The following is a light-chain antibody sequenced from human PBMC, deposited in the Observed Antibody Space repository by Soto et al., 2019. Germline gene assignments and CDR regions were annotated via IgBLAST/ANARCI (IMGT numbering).Light chain of an antibody. V-gene: IGKV3-20*01. Sequence: EVVLAQSPGTLSLSPGERATLSCRASQSVSSSYLAWYQQKLGQAPRLLIYGASFRATGIPDRFSGSGSGTDFTLTINRLEPEDFAVYYCQQYGSSPWTFGQGTTVEIK. CDR3: QQYGSSPWT. CDR1: QSVSSSY. J-gene: IGKJ1*01. CDR2: GAS.